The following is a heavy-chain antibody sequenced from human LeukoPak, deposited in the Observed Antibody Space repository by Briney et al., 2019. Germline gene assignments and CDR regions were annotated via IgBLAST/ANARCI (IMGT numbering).Heavy chain of an antibody. J-gene: IGHJ5*02. CDR1: GGSISSGSYY. CDR3: ARDSFVDATQRGDWFDP. V-gene: IGHV4-61*02. D-gene: IGHD3-10*01. Sequence: KPSQTLSLTCTVSGGSISSGSYYWSWIRQPAGKGLEWIGRIYTSGSTNYNPSLKSRVTISVDTSKNQFSLKLSSVTAADTAVYYCARDSFVDATQRGDWFDPWGQGTLVTVSS. CDR2: IYTSGST.